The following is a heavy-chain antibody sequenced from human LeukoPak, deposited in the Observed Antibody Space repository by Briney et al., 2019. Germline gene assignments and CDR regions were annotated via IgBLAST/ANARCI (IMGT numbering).Heavy chain of an antibody. CDR2: INPSGGST. Sequence: ASVKVSCKASGYTFTSYYMHWVRQAPGQGLEWMGIINPSGGSTSYAQKFQGRVTMTRDTSTSTVYMELTSLRSEDTAVYYCAASTYYYDSSGYSLLLSHWGQGTLVTVSS. V-gene: IGHV1-46*01. J-gene: IGHJ4*02. D-gene: IGHD3-22*01. CDR1: GYTFTSYY. CDR3: AASTYYYDSSGYSLLLSH.